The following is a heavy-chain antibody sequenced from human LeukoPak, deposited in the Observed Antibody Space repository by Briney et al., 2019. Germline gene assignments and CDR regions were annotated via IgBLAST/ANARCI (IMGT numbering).Heavy chain of an antibody. CDR3: AKGGSRIWFGEFIDY. J-gene: IGHJ4*02. Sequence: GGSLRLSCAASGFTFSSYAMSWVRQAPGKGLEWVSAISGSGGSTYYADSVKGQFTISRDNSKNTLYLQMNSLRAEDTAVYYCAKGGSRIWFGEFIDYWGQGTLVTVSS. CDR1: GFTFSSYA. CDR2: ISGSGGST. V-gene: IGHV3-23*01. D-gene: IGHD3-10*01.